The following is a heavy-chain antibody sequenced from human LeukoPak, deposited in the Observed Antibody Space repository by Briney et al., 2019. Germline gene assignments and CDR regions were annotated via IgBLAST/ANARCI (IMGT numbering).Heavy chain of an antibody. Sequence: SETLSLTCTVSGGSISSSSYYWGWIRQPPGKGLEWIGYIYYSGSTYYNPSLKSRVTISVDTSKNQFSLKLSSVTAADTAVYYCARGEVVVVAASWFDPWGQGTLVTVSS. V-gene: IGHV4-30-4*08. CDR3: ARGEVVVVAASWFDP. CDR2: IYYSGST. CDR1: GGSISSSSYY. J-gene: IGHJ5*02. D-gene: IGHD2-15*01.